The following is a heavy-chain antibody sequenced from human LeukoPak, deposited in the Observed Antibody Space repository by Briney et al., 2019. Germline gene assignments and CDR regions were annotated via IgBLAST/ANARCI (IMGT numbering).Heavy chain of an antibody. D-gene: IGHD6-13*01. CDR1: GYTFTGYY. CDR2: INTNTGNP. V-gene: IGHV7-4-1*02. CDR3: ARVRLLGSSWRPIDY. Sequence: ASVKVSCKASGYTFTGYYMHWVRQAPGQGLEWMGWINTNTGNPTYAQGFTGRFVFSLDTSVSTAYLQISSLKAEDTAVYYCARVRLLGSSWRPIDYWGQGTLVTVSS. J-gene: IGHJ4*02.